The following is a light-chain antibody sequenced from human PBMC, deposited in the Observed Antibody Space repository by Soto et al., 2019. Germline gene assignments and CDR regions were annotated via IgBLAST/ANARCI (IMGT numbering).Light chain of an antibody. V-gene: IGKV1D-12*01. J-gene: IGKJ4*01. CDR1: QGISSW. CDR3: QQAHSFPLT. Sequence: DIQMTQSPSSVSASVGDRVTITCRASQGISSWLAWYQQKPAKAPKLLIYSASTLQSGVPSRFSGSGSGTHFTLPISSLQPDDFATCYCQQAHSFPLTFGGGTKVEIK. CDR2: SAS.